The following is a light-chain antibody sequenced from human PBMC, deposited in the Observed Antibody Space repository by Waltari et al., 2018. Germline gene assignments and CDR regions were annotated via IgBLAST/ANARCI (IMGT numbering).Light chain of an antibody. V-gene: IGKV1-9*01. CDR1: QGISSF. CDR2: GAS. Sequence: DIQLTQSPSFLSASVGDRVTITCRASQGISSFLDWYQQKPVKAPKLLIYGASTLQSGVPSRFSGSGSGTEFTLTISSLQPEDFATYYCQQVNSFPLTFGGGTKVEIK. J-gene: IGKJ4*01. CDR3: QQVNSFPLT.